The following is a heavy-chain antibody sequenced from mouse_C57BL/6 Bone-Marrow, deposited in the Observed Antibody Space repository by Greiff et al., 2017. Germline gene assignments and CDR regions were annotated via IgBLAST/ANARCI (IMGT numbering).Heavy chain of an antibody. CDR3: ASMITCTGFDY. CDR1: GYTFTSYW. V-gene: IGHV1-55*01. Sequence: VQLQQSGAELVQPGASVKMSCTASGYTFTSYWITWVKQRPGQGLEWIGDIYPGSGSTNYNEKFKSKATLTVDTSSSTAYMQLSSLTSEDSAVYYCASMITCTGFDYWGQGTPLTVSS. J-gene: IGHJ2*01. CDR2: IYPGSGST. D-gene: IGHD2-4*01.